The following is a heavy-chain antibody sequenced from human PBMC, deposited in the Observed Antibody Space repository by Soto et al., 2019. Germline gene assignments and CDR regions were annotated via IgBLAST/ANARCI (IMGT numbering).Heavy chain of an antibody. Sequence: GASVKVFCKASGGTFSSYAISWVRQAPGQGLEWMGGIIPIFGTANYAQKFQGRVTVTADKSTSTAYMELSSLRSEDTAVYYCARDLKYYYDSSGRYVMDVWGRGTTVTVSS. CDR2: IIPIFGTA. CDR3: ARDLKYYYDSSGRYVMDV. CDR1: GGTFSSYA. V-gene: IGHV1-69*06. J-gene: IGHJ6*02. D-gene: IGHD3-22*01.